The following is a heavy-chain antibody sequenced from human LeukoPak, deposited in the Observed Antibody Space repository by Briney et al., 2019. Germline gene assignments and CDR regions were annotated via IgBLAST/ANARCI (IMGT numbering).Heavy chain of an antibody. CDR1: GYTFTSNY. J-gene: IGHJ4*02. CDR2: ISVYDGRT. D-gene: IGHD6-13*01. CDR3: ARDPITATGRRYFDY. Sequence: ASVKVSCKASGYTFTSNYIHWVRQAPGQGLEWMGWISVYDGRTNYAQKLQGRVTMATDTSTSTAYMELRSLRSDDTAVYYCARDPITATGRRYFDYWGQGTLVTVSS. V-gene: IGHV1-18*04.